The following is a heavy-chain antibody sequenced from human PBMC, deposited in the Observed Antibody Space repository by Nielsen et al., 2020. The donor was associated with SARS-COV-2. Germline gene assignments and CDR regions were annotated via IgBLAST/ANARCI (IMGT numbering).Heavy chain of an antibody. CDR2: ISGDGGST. CDR1: GFTFDDYA. V-gene: IGHV3-43*02. CDR3: AREGGSGSYPDY. Sequence: GGSLRLSCAASGFTFDDYAMHWVRQAPGKGLEWVSLISGDGGSTYYADSVKGRFTISRDNSKNSLYLQMNSLRTEDTALYYCAREGGSGSYPDYWGQGTLVTVSS. J-gene: IGHJ4*02. D-gene: IGHD1-26*01.